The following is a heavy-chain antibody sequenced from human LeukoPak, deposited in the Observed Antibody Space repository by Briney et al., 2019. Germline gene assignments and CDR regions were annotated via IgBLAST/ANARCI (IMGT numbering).Heavy chain of an antibody. CDR2: INWNGGST. V-gene: IGHV3-20*04. D-gene: IGHD5-18*01. J-gene: IGHJ4*02. CDR1: GFTFDDYG. CDR3: ARVSGYSYQSLHYFDY. Sequence: GGSLRLSCAASGFTFDDYGMSWVRQAPGKGLEWVSGINWNGGSTGYADSVKGRFTISRDNAKNSLYLQMNSLRAEDTALYYCARVSGYSYQSLHYFDYWGQGTLVTGSS.